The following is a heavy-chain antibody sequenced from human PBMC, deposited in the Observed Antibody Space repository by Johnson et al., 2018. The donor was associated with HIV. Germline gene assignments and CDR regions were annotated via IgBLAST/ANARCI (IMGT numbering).Heavy chain of an antibody. CDR1: GFTFSSYW. D-gene: IGHD6-13*01. CDR2: IKQDGSEK. CDR3: AHCSSWSYDAFDS. Sequence: VQLVESGGGLVQPGGSLRLSCAASGFTFSSYWMSWVRQAPGKGLEWVANIKQDGSEKYYVDSVKGRFTISRDNAKNSLYRQMNSLRAEDTAGDYWAHCSSWSYDAFDSWGQGTMVTVSS. V-gene: IGHV3-7*01. J-gene: IGHJ3*02.